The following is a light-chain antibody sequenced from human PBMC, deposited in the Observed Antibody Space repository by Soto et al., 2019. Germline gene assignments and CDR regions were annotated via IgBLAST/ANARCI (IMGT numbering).Light chain of an antibody. V-gene: IGLV2-14*01. CDR2: EVN. J-gene: IGLJ1*01. CDR1: SSDVGGYNY. CDR3: SSYTSSSTLGV. Sequence: QSVLTQPASVSGSPGQSITISCTGTSSDVGGYNYVSWYQQHPGKAPKLMIYEVNNRPSGVSNRFSGSKYGNTASLTISGLQAEDEADYYCSSYTSSSTLGVFGTGTKLTVL.